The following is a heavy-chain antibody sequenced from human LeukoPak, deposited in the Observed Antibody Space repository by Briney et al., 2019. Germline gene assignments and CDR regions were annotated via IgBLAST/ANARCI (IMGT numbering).Heavy chain of an antibody. D-gene: IGHD5-18*01. V-gene: IGHV1-2*02. CDR2: INPNSGGT. CDR3: ARDAGDTAMVNNWFDP. Sequence: GASVKVSCKASGYTFTGYYMHWVRQAPGQGLEWMGWINPNSGGTNYAQKFQGRVTMTRDTSISTAYMELSSLRSEDTAVYYCARDAGDTAMVNNWFDPWGQGTLVTVSS. J-gene: IGHJ5*02. CDR1: GYTFTGYY.